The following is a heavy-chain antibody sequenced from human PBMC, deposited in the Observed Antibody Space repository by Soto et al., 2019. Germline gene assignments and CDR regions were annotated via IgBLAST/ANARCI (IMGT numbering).Heavy chain of an antibody. Sequence: QVQLQESGPGPVKPSQTLSLTCTVSGGSISSGGYYWSWIRQHPGKGLEWIGYIYYSGSTYYNPSLKSRVTISVDTSKNQFSLKLSSVTAADTAVYYCARSYYDFWSGYYSDYYYGMDVWGQGTTVTVSS. CDR3: ARSYYDFWSGYYSDYYYGMDV. CDR2: IYYSGST. J-gene: IGHJ6*02. V-gene: IGHV4-31*03. D-gene: IGHD3-3*01. CDR1: GGSISSGGYY.